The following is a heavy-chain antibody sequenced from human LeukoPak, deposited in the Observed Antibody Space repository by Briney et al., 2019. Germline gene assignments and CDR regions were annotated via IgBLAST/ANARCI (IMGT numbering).Heavy chain of an antibody. V-gene: IGHV4-30-4*01. CDR2: IYYSGST. D-gene: IGHD3-16*01. J-gene: IGHJ6*04. CDR3: ARGGGDYYYGMDV. CDR1: GGSISSGDYY. Sequence: SQTLSLTSTISGGSISSGDYYWSWIRQPPGKGLEWIGYIYYSGSTYYNPSLKSRVTISVDTSKNQFSLKLSSVTAADTAVYYCARGGGDYYYGMDVWGKGTTVTVSS.